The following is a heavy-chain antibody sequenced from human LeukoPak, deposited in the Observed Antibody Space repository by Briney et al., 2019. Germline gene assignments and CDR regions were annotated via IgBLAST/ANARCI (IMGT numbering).Heavy chain of an antibody. D-gene: IGHD5-12*01. V-gene: IGHV3-48*01. CDR3: ARPRDRFDGGYDCSLNV. Sequence: PGGSLRLSCAASGFTFSSYAMSWIRQAPGKGLEWVSYISSSDSTIYYADSVKGRFTISRDNSKNTLYLQMNSLRAEDTAVYYCARPRDRFDGGYDCSLNVWGQGTTVTVSS. J-gene: IGHJ6*02. CDR2: ISSSDSTI. CDR1: GFTFSSYA.